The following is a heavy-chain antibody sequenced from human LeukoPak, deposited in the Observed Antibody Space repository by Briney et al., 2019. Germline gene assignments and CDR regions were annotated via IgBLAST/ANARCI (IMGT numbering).Heavy chain of an antibody. CDR2: ISWNSGSI. Sequence: GRSLRLSCAASGFTFDDYAMHWVRQAPGKGLEWVSGISWNSGSIGYADSVKGRFTISRDNAKNSLYLQMNGLRAEDMALYYCAKDSLRYYDSSGSTYYFDYWGQGTLATVSS. CDR3: AKDSLRYYDSSGSTYYFDY. J-gene: IGHJ4*02. D-gene: IGHD3-22*01. CDR1: GFTFDDYA. V-gene: IGHV3-9*03.